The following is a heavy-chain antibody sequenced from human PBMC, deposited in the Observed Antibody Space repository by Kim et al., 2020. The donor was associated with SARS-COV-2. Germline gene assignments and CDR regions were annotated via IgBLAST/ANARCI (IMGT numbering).Heavy chain of an antibody. Sequence: SETLSLTCTVSGGSISSYYWSWIRQPPGKGLEWIGYIYYSGSTHYNPSLKSRVTISVDTSKNQFSLKLSSVTAADTAVYYCSRAPWDRGAFDIWGQGTMV. CDR2: IYYSGST. CDR3: SRAPWDRGAFDI. J-gene: IGHJ3*02. CDR1: GGSISSYY. D-gene: IGHD3-10*01. V-gene: IGHV4-59*13.